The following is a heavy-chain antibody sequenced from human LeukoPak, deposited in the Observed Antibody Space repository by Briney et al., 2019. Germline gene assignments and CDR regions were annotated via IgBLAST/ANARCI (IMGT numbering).Heavy chain of an antibody. CDR2: IIPIFGTA. Sequence: SVKVSCKAPGGTFSSYAISWVRQAPGQGLEWMGGIIPIFGTANYAQKFQGRVTITADESTSTAYMELSSLRSEDTAVYYCAGTLYYDILTGYLPVWGQGTLVTVSS. D-gene: IGHD3-9*01. J-gene: IGHJ4*02. CDR1: GGTFSSYA. V-gene: IGHV1-69*01. CDR3: AGTLYYDILTGYLPV.